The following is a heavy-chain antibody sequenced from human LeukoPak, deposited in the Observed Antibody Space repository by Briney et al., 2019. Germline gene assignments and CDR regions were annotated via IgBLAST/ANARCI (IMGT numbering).Heavy chain of an antibody. V-gene: IGHV4-61*08. CDR2: IYHSGST. D-gene: IGHD3-10*01. J-gene: IGHJ4*02. CDR3: ARLGSGCDIFFDY. Sequence: SETLSLTCTVSGGSISSGGYYWSWIRQPPGKGLEWIGYIYHSGSTNYNPSLKSRVTISVDTSKNQFSLKLSSVTAADTAVYYCARLGSGCDIFFDYWGQGTLVTVSS. CDR1: GGSISSGGYY.